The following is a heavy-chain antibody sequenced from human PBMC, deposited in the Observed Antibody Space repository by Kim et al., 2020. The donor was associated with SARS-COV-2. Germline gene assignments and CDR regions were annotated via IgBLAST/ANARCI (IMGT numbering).Heavy chain of an antibody. J-gene: IGHJ3*02. Sequence: GGSLRLSCAASGFTFSSDGMHWVRQAPGKGLEWVAVIWYDGSNKYYADSVKGRFTISRDNSKNMLYLQMNSLRAEDTAVYYCAKSTVTTHDAFDIWGQGTMVTVSS. CDR3: AKSTVTTHDAFDI. CDR1: GFTFSSDG. D-gene: IGHD4-17*01. V-gene: IGHV3-33*06. CDR2: IWYDGSNK.